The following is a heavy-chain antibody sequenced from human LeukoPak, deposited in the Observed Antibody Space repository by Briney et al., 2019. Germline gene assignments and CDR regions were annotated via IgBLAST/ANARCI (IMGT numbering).Heavy chain of an antibody. J-gene: IGHJ4*02. CDR3: ASEYCSGGSCYGGRSDY. V-gene: IGHV1-69*05. CDR2: IIPIFGTA. Sequence: GASVKVSCKASEGTFSSYAISRVRQAPGQGLEWMGRIIPIFGTANYAQKFQGRVTITTDESTSTAYMELSSLRSEDTAVYYCASEYCSGGSCYGGRSDYWGQGTLVTVSS. CDR1: EGTFSSYA. D-gene: IGHD2-15*01.